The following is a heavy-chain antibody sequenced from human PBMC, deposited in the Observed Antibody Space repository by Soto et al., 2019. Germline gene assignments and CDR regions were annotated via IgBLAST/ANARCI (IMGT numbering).Heavy chain of an antibody. CDR2: MNPNSGNT. J-gene: IGHJ6*02. D-gene: IGHD2-15*01. CDR1: GYTFTSYD. CDR3: ARGRGAGGSPNDYYGRGYYYYGMDV. Sequence: ASVKVSCKASGYTFTSYDINWVRQATGQGLEWMGWMNPNSGNTGYAQKFQGRVTMTRNTSISTAYMELSSLRSEDTAVYYCARGRGAGGSPNDYYGRGYYYYGMDVWGQGTTVTVSS. V-gene: IGHV1-8*01.